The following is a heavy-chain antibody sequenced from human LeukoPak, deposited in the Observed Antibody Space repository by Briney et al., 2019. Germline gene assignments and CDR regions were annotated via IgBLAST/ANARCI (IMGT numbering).Heavy chain of an antibody. CDR2: IYPGDSDT. Sequence: GESLRISCKGSGYSFTSYWIGWVRQMPGKGLEWMGIIYPGDSDTRYSPSFQGQVTISADKSISTAYLQWSSLKASDTAMYYCARQPSIAAPPGDYWGQGTLVTVSS. J-gene: IGHJ4*02. CDR3: ARQPSIAAPPGDY. CDR1: GYSFTSYW. D-gene: IGHD6-6*01. V-gene: IGHV5-51*01.